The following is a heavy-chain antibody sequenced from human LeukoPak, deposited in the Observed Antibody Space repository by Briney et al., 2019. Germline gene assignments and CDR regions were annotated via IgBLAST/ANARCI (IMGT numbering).Heavy chain of an antibody. J-gene: IGHJ1*01. CDR2: IYSGGST. CDR3: AKDYSGSDYGYFQH. D-gene: IGHD1-26*01. Sequence: TGGSLRLSCAASGFTVSSNYMSWVRQAPGKGLEWVSVIYSGGSTYYADSVKGRFTISRDNSKNTLYLQMNSLRAEDTAIYYCAKDYSGSDYGYFQHWGQGTLVTVSS. V-gene: IGHV3-53*01. CDR1: GFTVSSNY.